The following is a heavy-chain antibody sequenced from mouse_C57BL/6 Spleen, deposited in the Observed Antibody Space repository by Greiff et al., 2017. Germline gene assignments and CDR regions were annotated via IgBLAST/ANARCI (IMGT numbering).Heavy chain of an antibody. D-gene: IGHD2-2*01. Sequence: VQLQQSGAELVMPGASVKLSCKASGYTFTSYWMHWVKQRPGQGLEWIGEIDPSDSYTNYNQKFKGKSTLTVDKSSSTAYMQLSSLTSEDSAVYYCARWLPPAMDYWGQGTSVTVSS. CDR1: GYTFTSYW. V-gene: IGHV1-69*01. CDR2: IDPSDSYT. CDR3: ARWLPPAMDY. J-gene: IGHJ4*01.